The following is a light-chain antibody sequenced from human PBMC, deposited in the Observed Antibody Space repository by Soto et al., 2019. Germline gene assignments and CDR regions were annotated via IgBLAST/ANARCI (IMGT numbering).Light chain of an antibody. J-gene: IGKJ4*01. V-gene: IGKV1-39*01. Sequence: QVPQSPPTLSASLGARVAITCGASQTISTCMAWYQRKTGKAPKLLVYDAPTLQSGVASRFSGSGSGTEVTLIISSLQPEDVETYSCQQTYRTPLTFGGGTNVDIK. CDR3: QQTYRTPLT. CDR2: DAP. CDR1: QTISTC.